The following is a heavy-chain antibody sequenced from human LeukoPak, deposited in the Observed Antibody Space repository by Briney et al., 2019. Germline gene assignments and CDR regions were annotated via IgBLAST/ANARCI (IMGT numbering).Heavy chain of an antibody. CDR1: GGSFSGYY. Sequence: SETLSLTCAVYGGSFSGYYWSWIRQPPGKGLEWIGEINHSGSTNYNPSLESRVTISVDTSKNQFSLKLSSVTAADTAVYYYARATVTRHDAFDIWGQGTMVTVSS. J-gene: IGHJ3*02. D-gene: IGHD4-17*01. CDR3: ARATVTRHDAFDI. CDR2: INHSGST. V-gene: IGHV4-34*01.